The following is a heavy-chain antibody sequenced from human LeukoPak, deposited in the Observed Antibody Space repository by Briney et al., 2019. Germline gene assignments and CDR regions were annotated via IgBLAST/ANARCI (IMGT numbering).Heavy chain of an antibody. J-gene: IGHJ4*02. CDR1: GFTFSSYA. D-gene: IGHD3-10*01. CDR3: ARDLGLLWFGELLG. CDR2: ISYDGSNK. Sequence: GGSLRLSCAASGFTFSSYAMHWVRQAPGKGLEWVAVISYDGSNKYYADSVKGRFTISRDNSKNTLYLQMNRLRAEDTAVYYCARDLGLLWFGELLGWGQGTLVTVSS. V-gene: IGHV3-30*04.